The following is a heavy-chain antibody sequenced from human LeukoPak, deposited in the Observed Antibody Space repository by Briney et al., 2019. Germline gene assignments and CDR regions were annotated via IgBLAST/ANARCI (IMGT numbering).Heavy chain of an antibody. CDR3: ARAPLAPMTVVVFDYYYYYMDV. D-gene: IGHD3-22*01. J-gene: IGHJ6*03. CDR2: ISAYNGNT. CDR1: GYTFTSYG. V-gene: IGHV1-18*01. Sequence: ASVKVSCKASGYTFTSYGISWVRQAPGQGLEWMGWISAYNGNTNYAQKLQGRGTMTTDTSTSTAYMELRSLRSDDTAVYYCARAPLAPMTVVVFDYYYYYMDVWGKGTTVTVSS.